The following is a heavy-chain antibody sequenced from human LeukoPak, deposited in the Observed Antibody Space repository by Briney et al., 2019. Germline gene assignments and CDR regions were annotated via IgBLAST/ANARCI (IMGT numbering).Heavy chain of an antibody. J-gene: IGHJ5*02. Sequence: PGGSLRLSCAASGFTFSNAWMSWVRQAPAKGLEWVGRIKNKTDGGTTDYAAPVKGRFTISRDDSKNTLYLQMNSLKTEDTAVYYCARAPGYSSSWYLARRQNWFDPLGPGNPGHRLL. CDR1: GFTFSNAW. CDR2: IKNKTDGGTT. D-gene: IGHD6-13*01. V-gene: IGHV3-15*01. CDR3: ARAPGYSSSWYLARRQNWFDP.